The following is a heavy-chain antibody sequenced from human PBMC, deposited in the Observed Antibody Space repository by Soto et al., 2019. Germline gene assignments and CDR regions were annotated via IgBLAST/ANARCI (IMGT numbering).Heavy chain of an antibody. Sequence: EVQLVESGGGLVQPGGSLRLSCAASGFTFRNYDMHWVRQGTGKGLEWVSGISAAGDPDYADSVEGRFTSSRENAQNSFFLQMNSLRVGDTAVYYCARTDRDSYGLDVWGQGTTVIVSS. V-gene: IGHV3-13*05. CDR3: ARTDRDSYGLDV. CDR1: GFTFRNYD. CDR2: ISAAGDP. J-gene: IGHJ6*02.